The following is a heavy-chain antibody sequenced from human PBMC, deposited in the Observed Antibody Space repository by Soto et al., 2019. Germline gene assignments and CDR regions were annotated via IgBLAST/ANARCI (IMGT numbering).Heavy chain of an antibody. CDR1: GFTFSSYS. D-gene: IGHD2-2*01. CDR2: ISSSSSYI. V-gene: IGHV3-21*01. CDR3: AREEFGIVPAATQPFDS. J-gene: IGHJ4*02. Sequence: EVQLVESGGGLVKPGGSLRLSCAASGFTFSSYSMNWVRQAPGKGLEWVSSISSSSSYIYYADSVKGRFTISRDNAKNSLYLQMNSLRAEDTAVYYCAREEFGIVPAATQPFDSWGQGTLVTVSS.